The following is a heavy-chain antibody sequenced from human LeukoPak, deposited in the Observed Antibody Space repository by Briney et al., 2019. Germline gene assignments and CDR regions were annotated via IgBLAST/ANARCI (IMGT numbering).Heavy chain of an antibody. CDR1: GGSISSGSYY. J-gene: IGHJ4*02. D-gene: IGHD3-16*01. CDR2: IYTSGST. Sequence: SQTLSLTCTVSGGSISSGSYYWSWIRQPAGKGLEWIGRIYTSGSTNYNPSLKSRVTISVDTSKNQFSLKLSPVTAADTAVYYCARELVGAMEGYWDQGTLVTVSS. V-gene: IGHV4-61*02. CDR3: ARELVGAMEGY.